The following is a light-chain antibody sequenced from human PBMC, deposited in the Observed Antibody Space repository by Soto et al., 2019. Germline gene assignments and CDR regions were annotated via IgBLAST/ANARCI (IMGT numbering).Light chain of an antibody. CDR2: YDS. J-gene: IGLJ1*01. CDR1: NIGSKS. V-gene: IGLV3-21*04. Sequence: SYELTQPPSVSVAPGKTARITCGGNNIGSKSVHWYQQKPGQAPVLVIYYDSDRPSGIPERFSGSNSGNTATLTISRVEAGDEADSYCQVWCSSSDHDVFGTGTKLTVL. CDR3: QVWCSSSDHDV.